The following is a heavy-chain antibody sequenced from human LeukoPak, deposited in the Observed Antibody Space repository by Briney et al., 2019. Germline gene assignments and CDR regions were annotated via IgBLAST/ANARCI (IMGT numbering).Heavy chain of an antibody. J-gene: IGHJ4*02. D-gene: IGHD3-22*01. CDR2: INPSGGST. CDR1: GYTFTSYY. V-gene: IGHV1-46*01. Sequence: GASVKVSCKASGYTFTSYYMHWVRQAPGQGLEWMGIINPSGGSTSYAQKFQGRVTMTRDTSTSTVYMELSSLRSEDTAVYYCARDYLFLYYYDSRGYYGPYFDYWGQGTLVTVSS. CDR3: ARDYLFLYYYDSRGYYGPYFDY.